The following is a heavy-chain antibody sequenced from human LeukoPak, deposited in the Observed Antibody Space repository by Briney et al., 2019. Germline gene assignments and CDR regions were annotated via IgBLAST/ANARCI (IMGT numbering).Heavy chain of an antibody. CDR3: ARYCTGISCYENVDY. J-gene: IGHJ4*02. D-gene: IGHD2-2*01. Sequence: PGGSLRLSRTASGFTFSSYSMNWVRQAPGKGLEWVSYISTGSSTIYYADSVKGRFTISRDNAKNSLYLQMYSLRAEDTAVYYCARYCTGISCYENVDYWGQGTLVTVSS. V-gene: IGHV3-48*01. CDR1: GFTFSSYS. CDR2: ISTGSSTI.